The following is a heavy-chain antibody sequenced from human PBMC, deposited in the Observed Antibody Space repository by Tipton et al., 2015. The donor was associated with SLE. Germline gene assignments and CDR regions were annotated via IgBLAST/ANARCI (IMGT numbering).Heavy chain of an antibody. V-gene: IGHV4-61*08. CDR2: IYYSGST. J-gene: IGHJ6*03. CDR1: GGSMSDGVYS. D-gene: IGHD6-6*01. CDR3: ARGEGGSSSSNYYSYYMDV. Sequence: TLSLTCTVYGGSMSDGVYSWSWIRQSPGKGLEWIGYIYYSGSTNYNPSLKSRVTISVDTSKNQFSLKLSSVTAADTAVYYCARGEGGSSSSNYYSYYMDVCGKGSTVTVSS.